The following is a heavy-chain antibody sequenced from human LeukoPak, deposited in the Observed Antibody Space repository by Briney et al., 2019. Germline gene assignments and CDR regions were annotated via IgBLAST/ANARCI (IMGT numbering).Heavy chain of an antibody. CDR1: GGTFSSYA. D-gene: IGHD6-13*01. CDR2: IIPIFGTA. Sequence: ASVKVSCKASGGTFSSYAISWVRQAPGQGLEWMGGIIPIFGTANYAQKFQGRVTITADESTSTAYMELSSLRSEDTAVYYCARRTIAAAGPYWSFDLWGRGTLVTVSS. J-gene: IGHJ2*01. CDR3: ARRTIAAAGPYWSFDL. V-gene: IGHV1-69*13.